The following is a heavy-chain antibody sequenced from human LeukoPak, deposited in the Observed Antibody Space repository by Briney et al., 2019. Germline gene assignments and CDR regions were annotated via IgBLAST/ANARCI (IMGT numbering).Heavy chain of an antibody. V-gene: IGHV1-18*01. J-gene: IGHJ6*03. CDR3: ARDSLYDSSDYQYRHYYYYMDV. CDR1: GYSFANFG. D-gene: IGHD3-22*01. Sequence: ASVKVSCKASGYSFANFGITWVRQALGQGREWMGWISAYNGNTNYAQKVQGRVTMTTDTSASTAYLELGSLTSDDTAVYYCARDSLYDSSDYQYRHYYYYMDVWGKGTTVTISS. CDR2: ISAYNGNT.